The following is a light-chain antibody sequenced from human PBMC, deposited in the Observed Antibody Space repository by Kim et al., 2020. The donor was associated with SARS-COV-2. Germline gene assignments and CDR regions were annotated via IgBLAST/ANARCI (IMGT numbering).Light chain of an antibody. CDR3: ETWDSNTRV. Sequence: QPVLTQSSSASASLGSSVKLTCTLSSGHSSYIIAWHQQQPGKAPRYLMKLEGSGNSNKGSGVPDRFSGSSSGADRYLTISNLQSEDEADYYCETWDSNTRVFGGGTTLTVL. CDR2: LEGSGNS. V-gene: IGLV4-60*03. J-gene: IGLJ3*02. CDR1: SGHSSYI.